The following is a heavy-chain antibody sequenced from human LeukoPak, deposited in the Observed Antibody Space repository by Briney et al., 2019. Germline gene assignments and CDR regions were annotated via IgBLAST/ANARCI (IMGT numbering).Heavy chain of an antibody. V-gene: IGHV4-39*07. D-gene: IGHD1-26*01. CDR2: IYYSGST. J-gene: IGHJ4*02. CDR1: GGSISSSSYY. CDR3: ARAGGRQWELRDLVNY. Sequence: PSETLSLTCTVSGGSISSSSYYWGWIRQPPGKGLEWIGSIYYSGSTYYNPSLKSRVTISVDTSKNQFSLKLSSVTAADTAVYYCARAGGRQWELRDLVNYWGQGTLVTVSS.